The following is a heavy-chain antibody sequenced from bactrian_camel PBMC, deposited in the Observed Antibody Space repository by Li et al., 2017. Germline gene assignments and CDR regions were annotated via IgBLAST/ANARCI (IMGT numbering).Heavy chain of an antibody. J-gene: IGHJ4*01. CDR3: AARFGDYAVPDFRPADYFD. D-gene: IGHD5*01. CDR1: RYNYRSYC. Sequence: HVQLVESGGGAVQTGGSLRLSCASSRYNYRSYCLAWFRQAPGKARDGVARITSSGLERIATSVKGRFTVSRDIASRTMYLSATDLKPDDTGMYFCAARFGDYAVPDFRPADYFDWGQGTQVTVS. CDR2: ITSSGLE. V-gene: IGHV3S53*01.